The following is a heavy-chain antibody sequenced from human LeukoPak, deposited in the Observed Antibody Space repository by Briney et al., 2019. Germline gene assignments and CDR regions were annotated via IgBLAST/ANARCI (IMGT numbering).Heavy chain of an antibody. CDR2: IYYTGNT. Sequence: SETLSLTCTASGVTFSNYDLNWVRQPPGKGLEWIAYIYYTGNTKYNPSLKSRVTITVDTSKNQFSLRLSSVTAADTAVYYYASDSASSPSTDNSGQGNLVTVSS. J-gene: IGHJ4*02. CDR3: ASDSASSPSTDN. V-gene: IGHV4-59*01. CDR1: GVTFSNYD. D-gene: IGHD1-26*01.